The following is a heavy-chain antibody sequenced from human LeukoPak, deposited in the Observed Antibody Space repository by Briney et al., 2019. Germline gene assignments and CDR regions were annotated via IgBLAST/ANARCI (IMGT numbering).Heavy chain of an antibody. J-gene: IGHJ3*02. Sequence: GGSLRLSCAASGFTFSTYSMTWVRQAPGKGLEWVSSISSSSNYIYYADSVKGRFTISRDNAKNSLYLQMNSLRAEDTAVYYCARLGLIRAFDIWGQGTMVTVSS. D-gene: IGHD3-16*01. CDR1: GFTFSTYS. CDR3: ARLGLIRAFDI. V-gene: IGHV3-21*01. CDR2: ISSSSNYI.